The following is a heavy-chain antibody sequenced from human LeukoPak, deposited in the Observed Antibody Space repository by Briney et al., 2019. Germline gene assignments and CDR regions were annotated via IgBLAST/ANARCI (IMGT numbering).Heavy chain of an antibody. D-gene: IGHD3-22*01. Sequence: GEPLKTSCKASGYTFTSNWIGWARQMPGKGRKWMGITFPGDSDTRYGPSFQGQVAMSVDKSISTACLQWSSLQASDTAMYYCARYYRYKYDTSAIGADYWGRGTLVTVSS. CDR2: TFPGDSDT. CDR1: GYTFTSNW. V-gene: IGHV5-51*01. J-gene: IGHJ4*02. CDR3: ARYYRYKYDTSAIGADY.